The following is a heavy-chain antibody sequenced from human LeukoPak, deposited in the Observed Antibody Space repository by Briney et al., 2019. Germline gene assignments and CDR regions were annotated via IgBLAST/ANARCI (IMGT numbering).Heavy chain of an antibody. D-gene: IGHD3-3*01. CDR3: ASGIGVGDSFDI. J-gene: IGHJ3*02. Sequence: PGGSLRPSCAASGFTFSSYWMYWVRQAPGKGLVWVSRINSDARNTNYADSVQGRFTISRDNAKNTLYLQMNSLRVEDTAVYYCASGIGVGDSFDIWGQGTMVTVSS. CDR1: GFTFSSYW. CDR2: INSDARNT. V-gene: IGHV3-74*01.